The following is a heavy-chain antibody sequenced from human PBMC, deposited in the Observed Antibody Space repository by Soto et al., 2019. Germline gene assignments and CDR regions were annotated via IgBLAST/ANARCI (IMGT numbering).Heavy chain of an antibody. CDR3: AKDYYYGSGSYLSHFDY. J-gene: IGHJ4*02. D-gene: IGHD3-10*01. CDR1: GFTFSSYA. V-gene: IGHV3-23*01. Sequence: GGSLRLSCAASGFTFSSYAMSWVRQAPGKGLEWVSAISGSGGSTYYADSVKGRFTISRDNSKNTLYLQMNSLRAEDTAVYYCAKDYYYGSGSYLSHFDYWGQGTLVTVSS. CDR2: ISGSGGST.